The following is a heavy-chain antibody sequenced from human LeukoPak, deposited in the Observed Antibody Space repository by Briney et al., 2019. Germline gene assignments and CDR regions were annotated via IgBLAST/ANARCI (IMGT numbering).Heavy chain of an antibody. J-gene: IGHJ4*02. CDR1: GDTFSRYG. Sequence: GASVKVSCKASGDTFSRYGISWVRQAPGQGLGWMGGIIPILDIADYAQKFQGRVTITADKSTSTAYMELSSLRSEDTAVYYCAREYCTTTSCYGGRADYWGQGTLVTVSS. CDR3: AREYCTTTSCYGGRADY. CDR2: IIPILDIA. V-gene: IGHV1-69*10. D-gene: IGHD2-2*01.